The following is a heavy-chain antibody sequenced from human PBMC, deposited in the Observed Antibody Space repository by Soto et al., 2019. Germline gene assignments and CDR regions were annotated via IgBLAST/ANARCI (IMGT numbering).Heavy chain of an antibody. J-gene: IGHJ4*02. CDR3: ARVQDVDTAMDDDY. V-gene: IGHV1-69*13. Sequence: SVKVSCKASGGTFSSYAISWVRQAPGQGLEWMGGIIPIFGTANYAQKFQGRVTITADESTSTAYMELSSLRSEDTAVYYCARVQDVDTAMDDDYWGQGTLVTVSS. CDR1: GGTFSSYA. D-gene: IGHD5-18*01. CDR2: IIPIFGTA.